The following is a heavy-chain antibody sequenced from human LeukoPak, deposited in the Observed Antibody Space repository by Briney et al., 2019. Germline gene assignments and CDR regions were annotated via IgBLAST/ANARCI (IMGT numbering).Heavy chain of an antibody. CDR1: GFAFSNYA. Sequence: PGGSLRLSCAASGFAFSNYAMSWVRQAPGKGLEWVSGISESDGSTYYTESVKGRFTISRDTSKNTLYLQMNSLRAEDTAVYYCAKGRLGAGGGFDYWGLGTLVAVSS. D-gene: IGHD6-13*01. J-gene: IGHJ4*02. CDR3: AKGRLGAGGGFDY. V-gene: IGHV3-23*01. CDR2: ISESDGST.